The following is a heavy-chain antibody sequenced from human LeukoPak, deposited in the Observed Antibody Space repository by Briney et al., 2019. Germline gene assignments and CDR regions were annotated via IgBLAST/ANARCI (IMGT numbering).Heavy chain of an antibody. D-gene: IGHD2-8*01. CDR2: ITNDGSST. Sequence: GGSLRLSCAASGLTFSSHWMHWVRQAPGKGLVWVSRITNDGSSTTYADSVKGRFTISRDNAKNMLYLQVNSLRAEGTAVYFCAKDSRSYNGVYDPFDIWGQGTMVTVSS. CDR1: GLTFSSHW. J-gene: IGHJ3*02. V-gene: IGHV3-74*01. CDR3: AKDSRSYNGVYDPFDI.